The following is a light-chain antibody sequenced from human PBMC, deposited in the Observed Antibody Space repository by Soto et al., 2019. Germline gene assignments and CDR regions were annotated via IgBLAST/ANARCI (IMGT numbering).Light chain of an antibody. V-gene: IGKV1-5*01. J-gene: IGKJ1*01. CDR1: QSISSW. CDR2: DAS. Sequence: DIQMTQSPSTLSASVGDRVTITCRASQSISSWLAWYQQNPGKAPKLLIYDASSLESGVPSRISGSEYGTEFTLTISSLQPDDFATYYCQQYNSYSWTFGQGTKVEIK. CDR3: QQYNSYSWT.